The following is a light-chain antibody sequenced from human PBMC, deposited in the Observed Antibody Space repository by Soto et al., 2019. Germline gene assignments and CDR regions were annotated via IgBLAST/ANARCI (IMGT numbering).Light chain of an antibody. CDR3: AAWDDSLNGHVV. CDR1: NSNIGTNT. Sequence: QSVLTQSPSTSGTPGQRVSISCSGSNSNIGTNTVNWYQQLPRAAPKLLIYNNNQRPSGVPDRFSGSKSGTSASLAISGLQSEDEADYYCAAWDDSLNGHVVFGGGTK. CDR2: NNN. J-gene: IGLJ2*01. V-gene: IGLV1-44*01.